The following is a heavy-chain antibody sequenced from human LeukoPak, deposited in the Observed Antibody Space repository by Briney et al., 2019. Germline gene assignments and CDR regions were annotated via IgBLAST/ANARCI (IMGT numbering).Heavy chain of an antibody. CDR2: INPNSGGT. CDR1: GYTFTGYY. J-gene: IGHJ4*02. D-gene: IGHD5-18*01. CDR3: ARDLLSYSYGCDY. V-gene: IGHV1-2*02. Sequence: ASVKVSCKASGYTFTGYYMHWVRQAPGQGLEWMGWINPNSGGTNYAQKFQGRVTMTRDTSISTAYMELSRLRSDDTAVYYCARDLLSYSYGCDYWGQGTLVTVSS.